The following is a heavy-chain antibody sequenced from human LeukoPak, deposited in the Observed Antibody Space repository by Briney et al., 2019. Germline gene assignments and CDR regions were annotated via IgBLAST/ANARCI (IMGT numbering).Heavy chain of an antibody. J-gene: IGHJ6*02. Sequence: GGSLRLSCAASGFTFSSYGMHWVRQAPGKGLEWVAVISYDGSNKYYADSVKGRFTISRDNSKNTLYLQMNTLRAEDTAVYYCAKHYSSLTYGMDVWGQGTTVTVSS. CDR2: ISYDGSNK. V-gene: IGHV3-30*18. CDR1: GFTFSSYG. CDR3: AKHYSSLTYGMDV. D-gene: IGHD6-13*01.